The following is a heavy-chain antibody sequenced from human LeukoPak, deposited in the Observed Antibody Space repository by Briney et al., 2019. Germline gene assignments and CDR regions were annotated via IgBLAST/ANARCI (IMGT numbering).Heavy chain of an antibody. CDR3: ARSYSNYPYDY. Sequence: GASVKVSCKASGGTFSSYAISWVRQAPGQGLEWMGGIIPIFGTANYAQKFQGRVTITRDTSASTAYMELSSLRSEDTAVYYCARSYSNYPYDYWGQGTLVTVSS. D-gene: IGHD1-7*01. CDR2: IIPIFGTA. J-gene: IGHJ4*02. CDR1: GGTFSSYA. V-gene: IGHV1-69*05.